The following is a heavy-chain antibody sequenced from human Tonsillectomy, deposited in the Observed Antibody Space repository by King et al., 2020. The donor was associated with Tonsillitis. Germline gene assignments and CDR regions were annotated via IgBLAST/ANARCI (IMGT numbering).Heavy chain of an antibody. CDR1: GGSFSGFY. D-gene: IGHD1-26*01. J-gene: IGHJ1*01. Sequence: QVQLQQWGAGLLKPWETLSLTCAVYGGSFSGFYWSWIRQPPGKGLEWIGEINHSGSTKYNPSLKSRVAILLDTSKNQFSLQLSSLTVADTAVYYCARGRVGADYFQHWGQGTLVTVSS. CDR3: ARGRVGADYFQH. CDR2: INHSGST. V-gene: IGHV4-34*01.